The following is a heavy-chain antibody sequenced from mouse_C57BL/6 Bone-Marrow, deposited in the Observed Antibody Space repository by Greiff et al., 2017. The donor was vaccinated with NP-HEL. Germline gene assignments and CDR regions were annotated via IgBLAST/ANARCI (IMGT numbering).Heavy chain of an antibody. V-gene: IGHV14-4*01. CDR1: GFNIKDDY. CDR2: IDPENGDT. J-gene: IGHJ2*01. D-gene: IGHD1-1*01. CDR3: TRYYGLYYFDY. Sequence: VQLQQSGAELVRPGASVKLSCTASGFNIKDDYMHWVKQRPEQGLEWIGWIDPENGDTEYASKFQGKATITADTSSNTAYLQLSSLTSEDTAVYYCTRYYGLYYFDYWGQGTTLTVSS.